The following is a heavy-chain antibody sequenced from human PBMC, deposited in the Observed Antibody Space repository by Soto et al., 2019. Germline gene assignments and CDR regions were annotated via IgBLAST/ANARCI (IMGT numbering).Heavy chain of an antibody. CDR3: ASPSPNIAAAGTFDY. Sequence: ASVKVSCKASGGTFSSYAISWVRQAPGQGLEWMGGIIPIFGTANYAQKFQGRVTITADESTSTAYMELSSLRSEDTAVYYCASPSPNIAAAGTFDYWGQGTLVAVSS. J-gene: IGHJ4*02. CDR1: GGTFSSYA. CDR2: IIPIFGTA. D-gene: IGHD6-13*01. V-gene: IGHV1-69*13.